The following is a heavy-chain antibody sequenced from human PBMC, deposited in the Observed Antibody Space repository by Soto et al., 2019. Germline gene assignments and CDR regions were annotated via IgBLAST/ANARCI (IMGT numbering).Heavy chain of an antibody. V-gene: IGHV1-3*01. Sequence: ASVKVSCKASGYTFTSYAMHWVRQAPGQRLEWMGWINAGNGNTKYSQKFQGRVTITRDTSASTAYMELSSLRSEDTAVYYCAREARITGTTASDLLKYWGQGTLVTV. D-gene: IGHD1-7*01. CDR3: AREARITGTTASDLLKY. CDR2: INAGNGNT. CDR1: GYTFTSYA. J-gene: IGHJ4*02.